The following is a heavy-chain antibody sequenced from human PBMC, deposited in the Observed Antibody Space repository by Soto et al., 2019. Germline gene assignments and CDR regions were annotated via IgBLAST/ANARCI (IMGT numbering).Heavy chain of an antibody. CDR2: INHSGST. V-gene: IGHV4-34*01. Sequence: SETLSLTCAVYGGSFSGYYWSWIRQPPGKGLEWIGEINHSGSTNYNPSLKSRVTISVDTSKNQFSLKLSSVTAADTAVYYCARVSVGTAMVNHYFDYWGQGTLVTVSS. D-gene: IGHD5-18*01. J-gene: IGHJ4*02. CDR1: GGSFSGYY. CDR3: ARVSVGTAMVNHYFDY.